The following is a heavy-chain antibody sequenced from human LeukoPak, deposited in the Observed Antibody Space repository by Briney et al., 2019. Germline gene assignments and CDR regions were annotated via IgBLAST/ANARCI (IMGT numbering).Heavy chain of an antibody. CDR2: ISAYNGNT. J-gene: IGHJ3*02. D-gene: IGHD4-17*01. V-gene: IGHV1-18*01. CDR1: GYTFTSYG. CDR3: ARDLGMTTVTTWAFDI. Sequence: ASVKVSCKASGYTFTSYGISWVRQAPGQGLEWMGWISAYNGNTNYAQKLQGRVTMTTDTSTSTAYMELGSLRSDDTAMYYCARDLGMTTVTTWAFDIWGQGTMVTVSS.